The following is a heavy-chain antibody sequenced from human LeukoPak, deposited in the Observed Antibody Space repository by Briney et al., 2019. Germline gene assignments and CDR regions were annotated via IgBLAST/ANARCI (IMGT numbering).Heavy chain of an antibody. CDR2: INHSRST. J-gene: IGHJ6*03. D-gene: IGHD5-12*01. CDR1: GGSFSPYY. Sequence: SETLSLTCAVYGGSFSPYYWSWIRQSPDKGLEWIGEINHSRSTNYNPSLKSRVTISVDTSKNQFSLKLSSVTAADTAVYYCARDGGYDLDYYYMDVWGKGTTVTVSS. CDR3: ARDGGYDLDYYYMDV. V-gene: IGHV4-34*01.